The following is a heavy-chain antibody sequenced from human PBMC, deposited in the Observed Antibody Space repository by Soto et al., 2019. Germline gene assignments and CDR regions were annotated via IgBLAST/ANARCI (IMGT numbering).Heavy chain of an antibody. CDR2: ISGSGGST. D-gene: IGHD3-9*01. CDR1: GFTFSSYA. J-gene: IGHJ4*02. Sequence: EVQLLESGGGLVQPGGSLRLSCAASGFTFSSYAMSWVREAPGKGLEWVSAISGSGGSTYYADSVKGRFTISRDNSKNTLYLQMNSLRAEDTAVYYCPKDLRYFDWSDFDYWGQGTLVTVSS. CDR3: PKDLRYFDWSDFDY. V-gene: IGHV3-23*01.